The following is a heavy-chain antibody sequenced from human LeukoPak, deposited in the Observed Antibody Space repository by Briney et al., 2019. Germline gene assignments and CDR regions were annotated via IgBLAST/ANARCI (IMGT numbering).Heavy chain of an antibody. Sequence: SETLSLTCTVSGGSISSYYWSWLRQPPGKGLEGIGYIYYSGSTNYNPSLKSRVTISVDTSKNQFSLKLSSVTAADTAVYYCARAPPKYSSSSFYFDYWGQGTLVTVSS. CDR1: GGSISSYY. J-gene: IGHJ4*02. D-gene: IGHD6-6*01. CDR3: ARAPPKYSSSSFYFDY. CDR2: IYYSGST. V-gene: IGHV4-59*01.